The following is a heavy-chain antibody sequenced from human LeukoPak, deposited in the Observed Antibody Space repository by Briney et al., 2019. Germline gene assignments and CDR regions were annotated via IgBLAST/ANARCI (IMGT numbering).Heavy chain of an antibody. Sequence: PGGSLRLSCAASGFTFSSYAMSWVRQAPGKGLEWVSAISGSDGSTYYADSVKGRFTISRDNSKNTLYLQMNSLRAEDTAVYYCAKGLWFGESSFDYWGQGTLVTVSS. CDR2: ISGSDGST. D-gene: IGHD3-10*01. CDR1: GFTFSSYA. J-gene: IGHJ4*02. CDR3: AKGLWFGESSFDY. V-gene: IGHV3-23*01.